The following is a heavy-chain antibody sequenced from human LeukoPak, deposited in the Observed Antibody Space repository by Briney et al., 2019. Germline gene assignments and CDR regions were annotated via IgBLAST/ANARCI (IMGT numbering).Heavy chain of an antibody. CDR1: GYTFTGYY. CDR3: ARAEDYVWGSSPWYFDL. V-gene: IGHV1-2*02. Sequence: ASVKVSFKASGYTFTGYYMHWVRQAPGQGLEWMGWINPNSGGTNYGQKFQGRVTMTRDTSISTAYMELSRLRSDDTAVYYCARAEDYVWGSSPWYFDLWAVAPWSLSPQ. CDR2: INPNSGGT. J-gene: IGHJ2*01. D-gene: IGHD3-16*01.